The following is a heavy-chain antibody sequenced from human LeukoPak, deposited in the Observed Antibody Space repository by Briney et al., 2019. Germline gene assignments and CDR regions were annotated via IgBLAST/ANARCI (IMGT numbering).Heavy chain of an antibody. V-gene: IGHV4-34*01. Sequence: SETLSLTCAVYGGSFSGYYWSWIRQPPGKGLEWIGEINHSGSTNYNPSLKSRVTISVDTSKNQFSLKLSSVTAADTAVYYCARLGLYCSSTSCKYYYGSGRPRNYYYYMDVWGKGTTVTISS. D-gene: IGHD2-2*01. J-gene: IGHJ6*03. CDR1: GGSFSGYY. CDR2: INHSGST. CDR3: ARLGLYCSSTSCKYYYGSGRPRNYYYYMDV.